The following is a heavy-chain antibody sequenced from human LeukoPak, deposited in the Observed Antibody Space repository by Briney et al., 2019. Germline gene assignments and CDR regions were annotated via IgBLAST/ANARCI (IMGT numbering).Heavy chain of an antibody. CDR2: VIPIFGTA. J-gene: IGHJ6*03. CDR3: ARAPSGYSYGRGPYYMDV. D-gene: IGHD5-18*01. V-gene: IGHV1-69*06. CDR1: GGTFSSYA. Sequence: ASVKVSCKAFGGTFSSYAISWVRQAPGQGLEWMGGVIPIFGTANYAQKFQGRVTITADKSTSTAYMELSSLRSEDTAVYYCARAPSGYSYGRGPYYMDVWGKGTTVSISS.